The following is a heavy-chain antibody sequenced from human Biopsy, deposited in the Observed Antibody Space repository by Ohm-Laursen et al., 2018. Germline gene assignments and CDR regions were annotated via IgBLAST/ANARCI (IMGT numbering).Heavy chain of an antibody. D-gene: IGHD6-19*01. J-gene: IGHJ4*02. V-gene: IGHV1-2*02. Sequence: GASVKVSCPASGFSFTGYYIQWVRHAPGHGLEWMGWIRPKSGGTNYAQKFQGNITMTKNTSMSTAYMEMSRLRSDDTAVYYCALQSVAQMKNFDYWGQGTLVTVSS. CDR1: GFSFTGYY. CDR3: ALQSVAQMKNFDY. CDR2: IRPKSGGT.